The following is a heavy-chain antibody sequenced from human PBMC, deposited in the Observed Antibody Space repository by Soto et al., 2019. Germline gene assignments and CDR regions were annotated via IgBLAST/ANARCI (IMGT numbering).Heavy chain of an antibody. V-gene: IGHV3-23*01. CDR2: ISGSGGST. D-gene: IGHD3-10*01. CDR3: AKEPRGPLLWFGEWSGVDV. CDR1: GFTFSSYA. Sequence: GGSLRLSCAASGFTFSSYAMSWVRQAPGKGLEWVSAISGSGGSTYYADSVKGRFTISRDNSKNTLYLQMNSLRAEDTAVYYCAKEPRGPLLWFGEWSGVDVWGQGTTVTVSS. J-gene: IGHJ6*02.